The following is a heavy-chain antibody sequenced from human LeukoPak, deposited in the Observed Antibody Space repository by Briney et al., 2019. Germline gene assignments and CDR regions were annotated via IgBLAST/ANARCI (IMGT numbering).Heavy chain of an antibody. Sequence: SETLSLTCAVSGGSFTTIDYYWAWIRPPPGKGLEWIGSGYYFGTASYNPSLQSRVTISLDTSKNQFFLKLTSVTAADTAVYYCARDHPTLRLTNWGQGTLVTVSS. J-gene: IGHJ4*02. CDR1: GGSFTTIDYY. CDR3: ARDHPTLRLTN. D-gene: IGHD2-21*02. CDR2: GYYFGTA. V-gene: IGHV4-39*07.